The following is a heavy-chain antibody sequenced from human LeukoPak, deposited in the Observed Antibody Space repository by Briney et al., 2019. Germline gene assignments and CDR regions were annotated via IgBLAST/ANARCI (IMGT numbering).Heavy chain of an antibody. CDR3: ARGSSNVAARNNWFDP. J-gene: IGHJ5*02. V-gene: IGHV3-21*01. CDR2: ISGSSSYI. D-gene: IGHD6-6*01. CDR1: GFTFSGYD. Sequence: GGSLRLSCAASGFTFSGYDMNWVRQAPGKGLEWVSSISGSSSYIYYADSMKGRFTISRDNGKNSLYLQMNSLRAEDTAVYFCARGSSNVAARNNWFDPWGQGTLVTVSS.